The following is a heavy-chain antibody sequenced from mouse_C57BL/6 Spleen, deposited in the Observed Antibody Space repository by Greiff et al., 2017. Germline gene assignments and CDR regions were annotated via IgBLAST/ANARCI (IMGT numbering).Heavy chain of an antibody. Sequence: EVQLQQSGPELVKPGASVKISCKASGYTFTDYYMNWVKQSHGKSLEWIGDINPNNGGTSYNQKFKGKATLTVDKSSSTAYMELRSLTSEDSAVYYCAREEGDGYPGYYAMDYWGQGTSVTVSS. D-gene: IGHD2-3*01. CDR1: GYTFTDYY. CDR2: INPNNGGT. CDR3: AREEGDGYPGYYAMDY. J-gene: IGHJ4*01. V-gene: IGHV1-26*01.